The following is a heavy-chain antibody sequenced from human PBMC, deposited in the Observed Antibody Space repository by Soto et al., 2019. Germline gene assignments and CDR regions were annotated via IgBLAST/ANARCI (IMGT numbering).Heavy chain of an antibody. CDR1: GASISGYY. J-gene: IGHJ5*02. V-gene: IGHV4-4*07. CDR2: IYATGTT. Sequence: SEPLSLTCAVSGASISGYYWSWIRKSAGKGLEWIGRIYATGTTDYNPSLKSRGMMSVDTSKKQFSLRLRSVTAADTAVYYCVRDGTKTLREWFYPWGQGMSVTVSS. D-gene: IGHD1-1*01. CDR3: VRDGTKTLREWFYP.